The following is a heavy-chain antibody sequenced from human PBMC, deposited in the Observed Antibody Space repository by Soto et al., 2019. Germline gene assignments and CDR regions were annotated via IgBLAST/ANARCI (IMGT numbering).Heavy chain of an antibody. J-gene: IGHJ6*02. CDR2: IIPIFGTA. D-gene: IGHD3-9*01. CDR3: AREVFGDILTGYYGMDV. Sequence: QVQLVQSGAEVRKAGSSVKVSCKASGGTFSSYAISWVRQAPGQGLAWMGGIIPIFGTANYAQKFQGRVTITADESTSTAYMELSSLRSEDTAVYYCAREVFGDILTGYYGMDVWGQGTTVTVSS. CDR1: GGTFSSYA. V-gene: IGHV1-69*12.